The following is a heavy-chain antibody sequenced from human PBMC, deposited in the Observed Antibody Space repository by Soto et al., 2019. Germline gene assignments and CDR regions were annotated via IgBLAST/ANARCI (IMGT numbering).Heavy chain of an antibody. V-gene: IGHV4-34*01. CDR1: GGSLTVHF. J-gene: IGHJ6*02. CDR2: ASHSGNT. CDR3: ARAGSNPRYYYYGMDV. Sequence: SETLSLTCTVAGGSLTVHFCSSVRQPQGKGLEWIGAASHSGNTNYNPSLKSRVTISVDTSKNQFSLKLSSVTAADTAVYYCARAGSNPRYYYYGMDVWGQGTTVTVSS. D-gene: IGHD4-4*01.